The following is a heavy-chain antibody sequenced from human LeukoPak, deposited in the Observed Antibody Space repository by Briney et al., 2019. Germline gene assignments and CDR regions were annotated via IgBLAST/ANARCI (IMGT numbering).Heavy chain of an antibody. Sequence: GGSLRLSCAASGFTVSSNYMSWVRQAPGKGLEGVAAIWYDGSNKYYADSVKGRFTITSNNSKNTLYLQLNSLRAEDTAVYYCAKDRCGGDCYSFDYWGQGTLVTVSS. CDR3: AKDRCGGDCYSFDY. J-gene: IGHJ4*02. D-gene: IGHD2-21*02. CDR1: GFTVSSNY. CDR2: IWYDGSNK. V-gene: IGHV3-33*06.